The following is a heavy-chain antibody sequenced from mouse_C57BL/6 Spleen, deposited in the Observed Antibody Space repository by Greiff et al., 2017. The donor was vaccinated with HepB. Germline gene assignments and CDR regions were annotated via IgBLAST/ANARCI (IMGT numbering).Heavy chain of an antibody. J-gene: IGHJ3*01. CDR3: ATYDYDRGFAY. Sequence: DVMLVESGGGLVKPGGSLKLSCAASGFTFSSYAMSWVRQTPEKRLEWVATISDGGSYTYYPDNVKGRFTISRDNAKNNLYLQMSHLKSEDTAMYYCATYDYDRGFAYWGQGTLVTVSA. V-gene: IGHV5-4*03. D-gene: IGHD2-4*01. CDR1: GFTFSSYA. CDR2: ISDGGSYT.